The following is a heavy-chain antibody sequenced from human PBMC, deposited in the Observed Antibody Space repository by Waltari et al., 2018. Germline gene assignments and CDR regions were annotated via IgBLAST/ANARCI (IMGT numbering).Heavy chain of an antibody. CDR1: GYSFTSYW. CDR2: IYPGDSDT. CDR3: ARQAYEQQLGGDFDY. V-gene: IGHV5-51*01. Sequence: EVQLVQSGAEVKKPGESLKISCKGSGYSFTSYWIGWVRQMPGKGLEWMGIIYPGDSDTRYSPSVQGQVTISADKSISTAYLQWSSLKASDTAMYYCARQAYEQQLGGDFDYWGQGTLVTVSS. J-gene: IGHJ4*02. D-gene: IGHD6-13*01.